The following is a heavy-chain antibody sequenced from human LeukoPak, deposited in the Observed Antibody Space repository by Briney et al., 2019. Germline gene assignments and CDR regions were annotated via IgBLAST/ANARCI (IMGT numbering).Heavy chain of an antibody. CDR2: IYHSGST. V-gene: IGHV4-38-2*02. Sequence: SETLSLTCSVSGYSISSGYYWGWIRQPPGKGLEWIGSIYHSGSTYYNPSLKSRVTIPVDTSKNQLSLKLTSVTAADTAVYYCARVEEQLGYYYYYYMYVWGKGTTVTVSS. CDR1: GYSISSGYY. D-gene: IGHD6-6*01. CDR3: ARVEEQLGYYYYYYMYV. J-gene: IGHJ6*03.